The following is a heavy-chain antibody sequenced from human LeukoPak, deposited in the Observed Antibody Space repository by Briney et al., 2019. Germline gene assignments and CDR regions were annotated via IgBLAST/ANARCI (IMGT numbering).Heavy chain of an antibody. V-gene: IGHV1-18*01. CDR3: ARVAAAGTSGVDY. CDR2: ISAYNGNT. J-gene: IGHJ4*02. Sequence: ASVKVSCKASGCTFTSYGISWVRQAPGQGLEWMGWISAYNGNTNYAQKYQARVTMTTDTSTSTAYMELRSLRSDDTAVYYCARVAAAGTSGVDYWGQGTLVTVSS. CDR1: GCTFTSYG. D-gene: IGHD6-13*01.